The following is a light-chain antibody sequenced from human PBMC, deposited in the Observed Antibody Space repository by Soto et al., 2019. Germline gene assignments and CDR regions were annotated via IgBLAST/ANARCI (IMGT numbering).Light chain of an antibody. CDR3: QHYNSYSEA. Sequence: DVQMNQYHSTLSGAVGDRVTITFRASQTISSWLAWYQQKPGKAPKLLIYKASTLKSGVPSRFSGSGSGTEFTLTISSLQPDDFATYYCQHYNSYSEAFGQGTKVDLK. CDR2: KAS. V-gene: IGKV1-5*03. CDR1: QTISSW. J-gene: IGKJ1*01.